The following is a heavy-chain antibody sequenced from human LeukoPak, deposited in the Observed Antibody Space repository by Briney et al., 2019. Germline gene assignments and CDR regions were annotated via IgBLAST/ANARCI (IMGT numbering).Heavy chain of an antibody. V-gene: IGHV1-2*02. CDR3: ARDSSGYYHGY. Sequence: ASVTVSCKASGYTFTAYYMHWVRQAPGQGLEWMGWINPNSGGTNYAQKFQGRVTMTRDTSISTAYMELSGLRSDDTALYFCARDSSGYYHGYWGQGTLVTVSS. CDR2: INPNSGGT. D-gene: IGHD3-22*01. CDR1: GYTFTAYY. J-gene: IGHJ4*02.